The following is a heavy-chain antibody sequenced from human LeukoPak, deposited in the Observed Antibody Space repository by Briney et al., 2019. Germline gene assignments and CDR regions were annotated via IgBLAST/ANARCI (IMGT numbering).Heavy chain of an antibody. D-gene: IGHD2-2*01. J-gene: IGHJ4*02. V-gene: IGHV4-4*09. CDR2: IYTSGST. CDR3: ARRDCGSTSCPFDY. Sequence: SETLSLTCTVSGGSISNYYWSWIRQPPGRGLEWIGYIYTSGSTNYNPSHKSRLTISIDTSKNQFSLKLSAVTAADTAVYYCARRDCGSTSCPFDYWGQGTLVTVSS. CDR1: GGSISNYY.